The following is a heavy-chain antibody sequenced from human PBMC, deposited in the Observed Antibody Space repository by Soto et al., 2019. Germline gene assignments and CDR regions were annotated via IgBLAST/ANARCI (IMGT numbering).Heavy chain of an antibody. Sequence: QITLKESGPTLVRPTQTLTLTCTFSGFSLTTSGVGVGWIRQPQGKALEWLAVIYWDDDKRYSSSLKSRLTIPQDTSKNQVVLTMTKMDPVDTATYYCAHHPYYGLGSYSFDYWGQGTLVTVSS. CDR1: GFSLTTSGVG. D-gene: IGHD3-10*01. CDR3: AHHPYYGLGSYSFDY. CDR2: IYWDDDK. V-gene: IGHV2-5*02. J-gene: IGHJ4*02.